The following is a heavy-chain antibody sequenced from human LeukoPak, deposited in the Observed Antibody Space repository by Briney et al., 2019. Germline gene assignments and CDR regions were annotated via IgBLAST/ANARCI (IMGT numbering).Heavy chain of an antibody. CDR2: IYYRGST. V-gene: IGHV4-59*01. CDR1: GGSISSYY. J-gene: IGHJ6*03. Sequence: SETLSLTCTVSGGSISSYYWSWIRQPPGKGLEWIGYIYYRGSTNYNPSLKSRVTISVDTSKNQFSLKLSSVTAADTAVYYCARGLQQLVDYYYYYMDVWGKGTTVTVSS. D-gene: IGHD6-6*01. CDR3: ARGLQQLVDYYYYYMDV.